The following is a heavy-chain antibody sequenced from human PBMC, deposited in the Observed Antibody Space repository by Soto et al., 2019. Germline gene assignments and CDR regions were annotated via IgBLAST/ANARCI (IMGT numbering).Heavy chain of an antibody. Sequence: PGKSLKISCQGSGYTFSNHWINWVRLVPGKGLEWMGITFPRDSDTRYSPSLQGQVIISVDKSTNTAYLQWTRLTASDTAIYYCAKTIEGGPMDFWGQGTTVTVSS. V-gene: IGHV5-51*03. D-gene: IGHD1-26*01. CDR2: TFPRDSDT. J-gene: IGHJ6*02. CDR1: GYTFSNHW. CDR3: AKTIEGGPMDF.